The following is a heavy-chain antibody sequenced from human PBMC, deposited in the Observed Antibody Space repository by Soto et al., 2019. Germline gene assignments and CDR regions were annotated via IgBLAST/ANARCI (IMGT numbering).Heavy chain of an antibody. CDR3: ARTDRDFYGLDV. V-gene: IGHV3-13*05. CDR1: GFTFRNYA. CDR2: ISAAGDP. J-gene: IGHJ6*02. Sequence: EVQLVESGGGLVQPGGSLRLSCEASGFTFRNYAMHWVRQGTGKGLEWVSGISAAGDPDYADSVEGRFTISRENAQHSFFLQMNSLRVGDTAVYYCARTDRDFYGLDVWGQGTTVIVSS.